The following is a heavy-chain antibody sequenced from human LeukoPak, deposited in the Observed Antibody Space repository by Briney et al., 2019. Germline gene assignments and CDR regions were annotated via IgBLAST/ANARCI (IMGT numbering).Heavy chain of an antibody. J-gene: IGHJ4*02. CDR1: GYTFTGYY. V-gene: IGHV1-2*06. Sequence: ASVKVSYKASGYTFTGYYMHWVRQAPGQGLEWMGRINPNSGGTNYAQKFQGRVTMTRDTSISTAYMELSRLRSGDTAVYYCARVSDIVATIFFYWGQGTLVTVSS. CDR2: INPNSGGT. D-gene: IGHD5-12*01. CDR3: ARVSDIVATIFFY.